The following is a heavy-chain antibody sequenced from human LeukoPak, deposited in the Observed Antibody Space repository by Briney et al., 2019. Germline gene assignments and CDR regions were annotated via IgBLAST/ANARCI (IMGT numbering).Heavy chain of an antibody. J-gene: IGHJ4*02. V-gene: IGHV4-34*01. CDR1: GFTFSSYW. CDR2: INHSGST. D-gene: IGHD3-3*01. Sequence: PGGSLRLSRAASGFTFSSYWMSWVRQPPGKGLEWIGEINHSGSTNYNPSLKSRVTISVDTSKNQFSLKLSSVTAADTAVYYCARGRLDFWSGYYPYFDYWGQGTLVTVSS. CDR3: ARGRLDFWSGYYPYFDY.